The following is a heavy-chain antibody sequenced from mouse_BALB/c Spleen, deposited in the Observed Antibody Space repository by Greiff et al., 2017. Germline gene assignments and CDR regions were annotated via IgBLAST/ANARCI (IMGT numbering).Heavy chain of an antibody. CDR1: GFTFSSYA. D-gene: IGHD6-1*01. CDR2: ISSGGSYT. Sequence: EVQVVESGGGLVKPGGSLKLSCAASGFTFSSYAMSWVRQSPEKRLEWVAEISSGGSYTYYPDTVTGRFTNTRDNAKNTLYLEMSSLRSEDTAMYYCAWRGCSRGFDVWGAGTTVTVSS. CDR3: AWRGCSRGFDV. V-gene: IGHV5-9-4*01. J-gene: IGHJ1*01.